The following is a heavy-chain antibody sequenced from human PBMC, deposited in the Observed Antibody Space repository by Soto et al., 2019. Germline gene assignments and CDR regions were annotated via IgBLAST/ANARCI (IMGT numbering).Heavy chain of an antibody. CDR2: IKKYGRWK. CDR3: ARELYNWNAFYYYMDV. CDR1: GFTFSSYG. V-gene: IGHV3-7*01. Sequence: GGSRRPSVAASGFTFSSYGMSWVRQAPGKGREWVATIKKYGRWKYYVDSVKGRFTISRDNAKNSLYLQMNSLRAEDTAVYYCARELYNWNAFYYYMDVWGKGTTVTVSS. D-gene: IGHD1-1*01. J-gene: IGHJ6*03.